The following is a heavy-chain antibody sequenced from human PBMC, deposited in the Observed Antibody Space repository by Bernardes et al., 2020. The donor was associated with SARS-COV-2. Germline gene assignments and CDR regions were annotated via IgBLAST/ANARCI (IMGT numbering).Heavy chain of an antibody. CDR1: GYTLTELS. CDR2: FDPEDGET. Sequence: ASVKVSCKVSGYTLTELSMHWVRQAPGKGLEWMGGFDPEDGETIYAQKFQGRVTMTEDTSTDTAYMELSSLRSEDTAVDYCATSRPDIAAAGPYYYYMDVWGKGTTVTVSS. V-gene: IGHV1-24*01. J-gene: IGHJ6*03. D-gene: IGHD6-13*01. CDR3: ATSRPDIAAAGPYYYYMDV.